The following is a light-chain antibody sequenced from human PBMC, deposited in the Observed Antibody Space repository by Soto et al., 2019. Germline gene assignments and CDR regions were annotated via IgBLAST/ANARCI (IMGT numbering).Light chain of an antibody. CDR2: AAS. J-gene: IGKJ4*01. CDR3: QQSYSTPLT. V-gene: IGKV1-39*01. CDR1: QTISSY. Sequence: DIQMIQSQSSLSASVGDRVTITCRASQTISSYLNWYQQTPGKAPKLLIYAASSLQSGVPSRFSGSGSGTDFTLTISSLQPADFASYYSQQSYSTPLTFGGGTKVEI.